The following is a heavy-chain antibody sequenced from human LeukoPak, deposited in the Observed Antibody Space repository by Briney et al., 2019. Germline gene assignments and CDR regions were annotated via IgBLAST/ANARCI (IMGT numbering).Heavy chain of an antibody. V-gene: IGHV3-7*05. D-gene: IGHD3-22*01. CDR3: ARGGYYDSSGRNFDY. Sequence: GGSLRLSCAASGFTFSNYWMSWVRQAPGKGLEWVAKIKQDGSEKFYVDSVKGRFTISRDNAKNSLYPQMNSLRAEDTAVYYCARGGYYDSSGRNFDYWGQGTPVTVSS. CDR2: IKQDGSEK. CDR1: GFTFSNYW. J-gene: IGHJ4*02.